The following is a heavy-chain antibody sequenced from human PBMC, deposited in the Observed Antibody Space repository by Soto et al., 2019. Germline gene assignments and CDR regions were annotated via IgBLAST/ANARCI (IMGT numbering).Heavy chain of an antibody. D-gene: IGHD2-21*02. CDR2: IIPIFGTA. CDR3: ASSIVVVTELYY. CDR1: GGTFSSYA. Sequence: ASVKVSCKASGGTFSSYAISWVRQAPGQGLEWMGGIIPIFGTANYAQKFQGRVTITADESTSTAYMELSSLRSEDTAVYYCASSIVVVTELYYWGQGTLVTVSS. V-gene: IGHV1-69*13. J-gene: IGHJ4*02.